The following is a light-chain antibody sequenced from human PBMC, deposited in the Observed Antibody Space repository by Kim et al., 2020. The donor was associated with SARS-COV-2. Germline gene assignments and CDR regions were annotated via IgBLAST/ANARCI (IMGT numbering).Light chain of an antibody. J-gene: IGLJ3*02. V-gene: IGLV1-40*01. CDR2: AYN. CDR3: QSYDSNLRGWV. Sequence: QSVLTQPPTVSGAPGERVTISCTGSSSNTGAGYDVHWYQQVPGTAPRLLIFAYNYRPSGVPDRFSGFKSGTSVSLAITGLQAEDEGDYYCQSYDSNLRGWVFGGGTKLTVL. CDR1: SSNTGAGYD.